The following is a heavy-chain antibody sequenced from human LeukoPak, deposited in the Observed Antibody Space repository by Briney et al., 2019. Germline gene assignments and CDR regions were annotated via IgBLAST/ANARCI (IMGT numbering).Heavy chain of an antibody. CDR2: LFSGAST. J-gene: IGHJ4*02. V-gene: IGHV3-53*01. CDR1: GFSVSNNH. D-gene: IGHD2-21*01. Sequence: GGSLRLSCGVSGFSVSNNHMSWVRQAPGKGLEWLSVLFSGASTNYADSVKGRFTISRDQSKNTLFLQMNNLRVEDTAVYYCTRDPVTYCGGDCWGQGTLVTVSS. CDR3: TRDPVTYCGGDC.